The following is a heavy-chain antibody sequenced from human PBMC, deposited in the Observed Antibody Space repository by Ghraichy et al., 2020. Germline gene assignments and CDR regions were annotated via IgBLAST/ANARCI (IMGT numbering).Heavy chain of an antibody. V-gene: IGHV4-39*01. D-gene: IGHD6-13*01. CDR1: GGSISSSSYY. CDR3: ARSNWYFTLDY. Sequence: SETLSLTCIVSGGSISSSSYYWGWIRQPPGKGLEWIGSIYYRGSTYYNPSLKSRVTLSVDTSKNQFSLKLSSATAADTAVYYCARSNWYFTLDYWGQGILVTVSS. J-gene: IGHJ4*02. CDR2: IYYRGST.